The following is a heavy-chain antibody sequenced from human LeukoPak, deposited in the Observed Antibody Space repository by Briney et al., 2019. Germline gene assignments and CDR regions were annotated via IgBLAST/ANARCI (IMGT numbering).Heavy chain of an antibody. CDR3: ASHAMTSIRYFPL. V-gene: IGHV3-11*01. Sequence: GGSLRLSCAASGFIFSEYYMSWIRQAPGKGLDGFPNISGSRNIMYYADSVKGRFTISRDNAKNSLFLQMTSLRAEDTAMYYCASHAMTSIRYFPLWGRGTLVTVSS. J-gene: IGHJ2*01. CDR2: ISGSRNIM. D-gene: IGHD2-2*02. CDR1: GFIFSEYY.